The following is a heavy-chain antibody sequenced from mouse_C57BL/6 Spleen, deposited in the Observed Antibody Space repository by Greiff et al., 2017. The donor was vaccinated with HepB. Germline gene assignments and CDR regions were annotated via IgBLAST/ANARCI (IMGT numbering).Heavy chain of an antibody. Sequence: EVMLVESGGGLVKPGGSLKLSCAASGFTFSSYAMSWVRQTPEKRLEWVATISDGGSYTYYPDNVKGRFTISRDNAKNNLYLQMSHPKSEDTAMYYCARGGGYYGSSPAWFAYWGQGTLVTVSA. D-gene: IGHD1-1*01. V-gene: IGHV5-4*03. CDR1: GFTFSSYA. J-gene: IGHJ3*01. CDR3: ARGGGYYGSSPAWFAY. CDR2: ISDGGSYT.